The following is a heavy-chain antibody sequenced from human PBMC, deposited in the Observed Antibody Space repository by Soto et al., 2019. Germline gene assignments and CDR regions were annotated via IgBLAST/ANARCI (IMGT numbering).Heavy chain of an antibody. CDR1: GFTFSTYS. Sequence: PVGPLRLSCAASGFTFSTYSMNWVRQAPGKGLEWVSYISSSSTTLYYADSVKGRFTISRDNAKNSLYLQMSSLRDEDTAVYYCARPVPRHDAFDIWGQGTMVTVSS. CDR3: ARPVPRHDAFDI. V-gene: IGHV3-48*02. D-gene: IGHD6-6*01. J-gene: IGHJ3*02. CDR2: ISSSSTTL.